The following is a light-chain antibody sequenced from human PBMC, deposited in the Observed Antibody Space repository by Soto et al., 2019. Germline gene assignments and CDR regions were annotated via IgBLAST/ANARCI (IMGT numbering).Light chain of an antibody. J-gene: IGKJ2*01. CDR1: QSISSW. Sequence: DIQMTQSPSTLSASVGDRVTITCRASQSISSWLAWYQQKPGKAPKLLIYKASSLESGVPSRFSGSGSGTDFTLTISSLQHDDFATYYCQQYNSYLYTFGQGTKLEIK. V-gene: IGKV1-5*03. CDR3: QQYNSYLYT. CDR2: KAS.